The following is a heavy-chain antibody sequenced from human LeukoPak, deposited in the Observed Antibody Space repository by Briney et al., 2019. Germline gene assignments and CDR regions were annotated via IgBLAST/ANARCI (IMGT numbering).Heavy chain of an antibody. D-gene: IGHD4-11*01. CDR3: ARWGNDYSQFDS. Sequence: AGGSLRLSCAASGFTFDNYVMHWVRLVPGKGLECVSSITPNSGGVGYAASVKGRFTISRDNSKNTLFLQMNSLRTEDTAVYFCARWGNDYSQFDSWGQGTLVTVS. CDR2: ITPNSGGV. J-gene: IGHJ4*02. V-gene: IGHV3-9*01. CDR1: GFTFDNYV.